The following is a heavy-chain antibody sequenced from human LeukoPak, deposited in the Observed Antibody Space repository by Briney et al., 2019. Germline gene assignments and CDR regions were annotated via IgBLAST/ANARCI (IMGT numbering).Heavy chain of an antibody. Sequence: GASVKVSCKASGYTFTSYDINWVRQATGQGLEWMGWMNPNSGNTGYAQKFQGRVTMTRNTSISTAYMELSSLRSEDTAVYYCARVTGDRRGHAFDIWGQGTMVTVSS. D-gene: IGHD7-27*01. V-gene: IGHV1-8*01. J-gene: IGHJ3*02. CDR1: GYTFTSYD. CDR2: MNPNSGNT. CDR3: ARVTGDRRGHAFDI.